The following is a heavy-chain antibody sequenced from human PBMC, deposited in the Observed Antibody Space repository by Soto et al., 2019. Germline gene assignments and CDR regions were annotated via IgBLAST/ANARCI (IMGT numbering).Heavy chain of an antibody. V-gene: IGHV4-31*03. D-gene: IGHD3-3*01. CDR3: ARAHTGVLTADFWSGSFGWFDP. Sequence: SETLSLTCTVSGGSISSGGYYWSWIRQHPGKGLEWIGYIYYSGSTYYNPSLKSRVTISVDTSKNQFSLKLSSVTAADTAVYYCARAHTGVLTADFWSGSFGWFDPWGQGTLVTVSS. CDR2: IYYSGST. CDR1: GGSISSGGYY. J-gene: IGHJ5*02.